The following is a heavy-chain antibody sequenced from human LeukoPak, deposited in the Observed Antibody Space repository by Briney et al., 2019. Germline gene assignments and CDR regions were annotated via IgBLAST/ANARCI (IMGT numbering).Heavy chain of an antibody. J-gene: IGHJ4*02. CDR3: ARANCSSTSCYAAFDY. CDR2: ISSNGGST. V-gene: IGHV3-64*01. D-gene: IGHD2-2*01. CDR1: GFTFSSYA. Sequence: GGSLRLSCAASGFTFSSYAMHWVRQAPGKGLEYVSAISSNGGSTYYANSVKGRFTISRDNSKNTLYLQMGSLRAEDMAVYYCARANCSSTSCYAAFDYWGQGTLVTVSS.